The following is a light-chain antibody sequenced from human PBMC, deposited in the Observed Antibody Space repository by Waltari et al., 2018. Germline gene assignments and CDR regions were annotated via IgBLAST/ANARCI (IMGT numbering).Light chain of an antibody. CDR3: QSYDNSLNSV. J-gene: IGLJ2*01. Sequence: QSGLTQPPSVSGAPGQRVTLACTWSSSTIGAGYDLPWYQLLPGTAPKVLIYGNTNRPSGVPDRFSGSKSGTSASLAITGLQAEDEADYYCQSYDNSLNSVFGGGTKLTVL. V-gene: IGLV1-40*01. CDR2: GNT. CDR1: SSTIGAGYD.